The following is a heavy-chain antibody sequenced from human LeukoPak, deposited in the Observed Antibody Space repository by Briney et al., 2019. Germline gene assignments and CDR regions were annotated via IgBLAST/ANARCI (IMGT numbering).Heavy chain of an antibody. J-gene: IGHJ4*02. V-gene: IGHV4-39*07. CDR2: IYYSGST. Sequence: SETLSLTCTVSGGSISSSSYYWGWIRQPPGKGLEWIGSIYYSGSTYYNPSLKSRVTISVDTSKNQFSLKLSSVTAADTAVYYCARDPYYDFWSARYYFDYWGQGTLVTVSS. CDR1: GGSISSSSYY. CDR3: ARDPYYDFWSARYYFDY. D-gene: IGHD3-3*01.